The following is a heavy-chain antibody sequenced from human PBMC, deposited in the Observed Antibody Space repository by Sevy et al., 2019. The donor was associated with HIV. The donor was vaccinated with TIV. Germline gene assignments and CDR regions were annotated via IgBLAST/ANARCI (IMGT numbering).Heavy chain of an antibody. Sequence: GGSLRLSCAASGFTFSSYSMHWVRQAPGKGLEWVSSISSSSTYIYYADSVKGPFTISRDNAKNSSYLQMTSLRAEDTAVYYCARGPDYYDRSGYYYQWGQGTLVTVSS. CDR3: ARGPDYYDRSGYYYQ. V-gene: IGHV3-21*01. J-gene: IGHJ4*02. CDR2: ISSSSTYI. CDR1: GFTFSSYS. D-gene: IGHD3-22*01.